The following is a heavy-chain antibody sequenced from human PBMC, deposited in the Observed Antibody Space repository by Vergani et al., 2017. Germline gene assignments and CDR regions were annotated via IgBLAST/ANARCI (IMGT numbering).Heavy chain of an antibody. CDR2: IYYSGST. CDR1: GGSISSGASY. Sequence: QVQLQESGPGLVKSSQTLSLTCTVSGGSISSGASYWSWIRQHPGKGLEWIGYIYYSGSTYYNPSLKSRVTISVDTSKNQFSLKLSSVTAADTAVYYCARATGDLNFDYWGQGTLVTVSS. CDR3: ARATGDLNFDY. J-gene: IGHJ4*02. V-gene: IGHV4-31*03. D-gene: IGHD7-27*01.